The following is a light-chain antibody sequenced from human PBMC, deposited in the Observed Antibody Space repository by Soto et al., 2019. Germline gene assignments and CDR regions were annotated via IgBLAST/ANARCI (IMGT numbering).Light chain of an antibody. V-gene: IGKV1-5*03. CDR2: KAS. CDR1: QSIRSW. CDR3: QHYNCSPWT. Sequence: DIQMTQSPSTLSASVGDRVTITCRASQSIRSWLAWYQQKPGKAPNLLIYKASSLESGVPSRFSGSGSGTKFTLTISSLHPDDFAAYYCQHYNCSPWTFGQGTTVEIK. J-gene: IGKJ1*01.